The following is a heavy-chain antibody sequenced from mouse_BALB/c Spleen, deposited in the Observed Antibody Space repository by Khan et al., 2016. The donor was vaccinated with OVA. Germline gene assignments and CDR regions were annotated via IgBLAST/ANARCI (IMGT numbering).Heavy chain of an antibody. V-gene: IGHV1-4*02. CDR1: GYTFTSYT. D-gene: IGHD2-2*01. CDR3: ARWFAMDY. J-gene: IGHJ4*01. Sequence: QVQLQQSAAELARPGASVKMSCKATGYTFTSYTMHWVKQRPGQGLEWIGYINPSSGYTEYNQKFKDKTTLTADKSSSTDYMQLSSLTSEDSAVYFCARWFAMDYWGQGTSVTVSS. CDR2: INPSSGYT.